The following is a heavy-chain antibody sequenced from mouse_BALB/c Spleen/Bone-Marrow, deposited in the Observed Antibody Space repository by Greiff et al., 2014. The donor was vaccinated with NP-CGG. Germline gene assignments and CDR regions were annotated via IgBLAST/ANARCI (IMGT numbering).Heavy chain of an antibody. V-gene: IGHV1-14*01. D-gene: IGHD2-3*01. J-gene: IGHJ2*01. Sequence: EVQLQQSGPEQVKPGASVKMSCKASGYTFTAYVMHWVKQKPGQGLEWIGYINPYNDGTNYNEKFKGKATLTSDISSSTANMEPSSLTSEDSAVYYCAREGWLLRFDYWGQGTTLTVSS. CDR1: GYTFTAYV. CDR2: INPYNDGT. CDR3: AREGWLLRFDY.